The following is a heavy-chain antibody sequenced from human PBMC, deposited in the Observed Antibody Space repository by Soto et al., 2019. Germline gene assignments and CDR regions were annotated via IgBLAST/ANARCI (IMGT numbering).Heavy chain of an antibody. D-gene: IGHD1-26*01. Sequence: SVKGSCKAYGYTLTDHDIHWVRQAPGQGLEWMGWINPNSGGTKYAQKFQGRVIMTRDTSISTAYMELTRLRSDDTAVYDCARGRVVGPSYYFDYWGQGTLVTVSS. CDR3: ARGRVVGPSYYFDY. CDR2: INPNSGGT. V-gene: IGHV1-2*02. J-gene: IGHJ4*02. CDR1: GYTLTDHD.